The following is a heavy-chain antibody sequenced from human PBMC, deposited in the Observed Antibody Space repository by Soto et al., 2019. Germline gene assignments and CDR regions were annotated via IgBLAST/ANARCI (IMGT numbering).Heavy chain of an antibody. D-gene: IGHD6-6*01. J-gene: IGHJ6*02. Sequence: QVQLVQSGAEVKKPGASVKVSCKASGYTFITYGISWVRQAPGQGLEWMGWISSYNGNTNYAQKLHGTVTMDSDTATTTAYMETRRLNSDDTAVYHCARDRPTSSIRARDYYFAMDVWGQGTTVSVSS. CDR2: ISSYNGNT. V-gene: IGHV1-18*01. CDR3: ARDRPTSSIRARDYYFAMDV. CDR1: GYTFITYG.